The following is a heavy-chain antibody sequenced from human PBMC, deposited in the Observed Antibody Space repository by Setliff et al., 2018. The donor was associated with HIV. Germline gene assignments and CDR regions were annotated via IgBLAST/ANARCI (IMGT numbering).Heavy chain of an antibody. Sequence: AGGSLRLSCAASGFTFSSYAMHWVRQAPGKGLEWVAVVSYGGTNTYYADSVKGRFIISRDDSESTLFLQMNSLRVDDTAVYYCARVRYCGSPSCRKEFDFWGQGALVTVSS. CDR3: ARVRYCGSPSCRKEFDF. V-gene: IGHV3-30*04. J-gene: IGHJ4*02. D-gene: IGHD2-21*01. CDR1: GFTFSSYA. CDR2: VSYGGTNT.